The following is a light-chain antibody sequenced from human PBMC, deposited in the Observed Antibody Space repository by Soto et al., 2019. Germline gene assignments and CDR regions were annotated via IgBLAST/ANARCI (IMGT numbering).Light chain of an antibody. CDR3: QQSYSTPYT. V-gene: IGKV3-20*01. J-gene: IGKJ2*01. CDR1: QSVSSNS. CDR2: AAS. Sequence: EIVLTQAPGTLSLSPGERATLSCRASQSVSSNSLAWYQQKLGQAPRLLLYAASSRATGIPDRFTGSGSGTDFTLTISRLEPEDFTTYYCQQSYSTPYTFGQGTKLEIK.